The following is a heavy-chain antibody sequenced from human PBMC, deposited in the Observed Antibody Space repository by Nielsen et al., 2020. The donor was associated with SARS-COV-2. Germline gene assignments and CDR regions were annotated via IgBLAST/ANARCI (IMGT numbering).Heavy chain of an antibody. CDR1: GYSFTVHY. D-gene: IGHD5-18*01. CDR2: IDPQNGAT. V-gene: IGHV1-2*06. CDR3: ARGYSYAFDL. J-gene: IGHJ4*02. Sequence: ASVKVSCKTSGYSFTVHYIYWVRQAPGQGLEWMGRIDPQNGATSYARNLQARATMTSDVSTSTAYMELRSLNSDDTAVYYCARGYSYAFDLWGQGTLVTVSS.